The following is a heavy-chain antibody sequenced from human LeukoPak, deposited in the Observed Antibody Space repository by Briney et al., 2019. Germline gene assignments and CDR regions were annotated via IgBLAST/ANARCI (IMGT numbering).Heavy chain of an antibody. Sequence: GGSLRLSCAASGFTFNNYGMHWVRQAPGKGLEWVAFIRYDGSNKYYADSVKGRFTISRDNSKNTLYLQMNSLRAEDTAVYYCAKDRSGWYYFDYWGQGTLVTVSS. D-gene: IGHD6-19*01. CDR2: IRYDGSNK. CDR3: AKDRSGWYYFDY. CDR1: GFTFNNYG. V-gene: IGHV3-30*02. J-gene: IGHJ4*02.